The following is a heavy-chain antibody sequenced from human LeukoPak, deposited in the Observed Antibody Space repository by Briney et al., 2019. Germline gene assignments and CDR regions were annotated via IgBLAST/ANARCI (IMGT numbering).Heavy chain of an antibody. CDR3: ARVSRAHAGFDV. CDR2: INPNSGGT. J-gene: IGHJ3*01. CDR1: GYTFTGYY. V-gene: IGHV1-2*02. D-gene: IGHD2-2*01. Sequence: GASVKVSCKASGYTFTGYYMHWVRQAPGQGLEWMGWINPNSGGTNYAQKFQGRVTMTKDTSTSTAYIQLSRLRSDDTAVYYCARVSRAHAGFDVWGQGTMVSVSS.